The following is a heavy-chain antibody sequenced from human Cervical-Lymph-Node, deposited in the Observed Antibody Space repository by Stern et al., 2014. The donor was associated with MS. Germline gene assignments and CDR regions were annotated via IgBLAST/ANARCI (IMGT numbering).Heavy chain of an antibody. V-gene: IGHV5-51*01. CDR2: SYHAASDT. Sequence: EVQLVQSGAEVKKPGASLKISCKGSGYNFNRYWIGWVRQMPGKGLERMGVSYHAASDTSYSPSFQGQVTIAADKSISTACRQWSSLKASDPAMYYCARHCAKREQCAFDYWGQGTLVTVSS. CDR1: GYNFNRYW. CDR3: ARHCAKREQCAFDY. D-gene: IGHD6-19*01. J-gene: IGHJ4*02.